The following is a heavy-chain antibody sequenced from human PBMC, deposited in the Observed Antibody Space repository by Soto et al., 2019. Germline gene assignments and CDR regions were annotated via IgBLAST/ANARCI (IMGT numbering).Heavy chain of an antibody. J-gene: IGHJ3*02. Sequence: VASVKVSCKASGGTFSSYAISWVRQAPGQGLEWMGGIIPIFGTANYAQKFQGRVTITADESTSTAYMELSSLRSEDTAVYYCARRKGGGAFDIWGQGTMVTVSS. V-gene: IGHV1-69*13. D-gene: IGHD3-16*01. CDR3: ARRKGGGAFDI. CDR2: IIPIFGTA. CDR1: GGTFSSYA.